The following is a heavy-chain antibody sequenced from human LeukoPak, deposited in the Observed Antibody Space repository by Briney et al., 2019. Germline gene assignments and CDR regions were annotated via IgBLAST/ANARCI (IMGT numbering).Heavy chain of an antibody. V-gene: IGHV1-8*01. J-gene: IGHJ4*02. CDR2: MNPNSGNT. D-gene: IGHD3-10*01. Sequence: GASVKVSCKASGYTFTGYDINWVRQATGQGLEWMGWMNPNSGNTGYAQKFQGRVTMTRNTSISTAYMELSSLRSEDTAVYYCARGERILLWFGELLSPFADWGQGTLVTVSS. CDR3: ARGERILLWFGELLSPFAD. CDR1: GYTFTGYD.